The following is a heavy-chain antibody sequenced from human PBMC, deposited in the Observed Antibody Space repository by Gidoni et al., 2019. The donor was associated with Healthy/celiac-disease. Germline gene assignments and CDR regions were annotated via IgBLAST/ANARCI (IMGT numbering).Heavy chain of an antibody. CDR3: AREGLSGYCSSTSCSYWYFDL. CDR2: IYYSGST. J-gene: IGHJ2*01. CDR1: GRSISSYY. V-gene: IGHV4-59*01. D-gene: IGHD2-2*01. Sequence: VHLQESGPGLVKPSEPLSLTCTVSGRSISSYYWTWIRQPPGKGLEWIGYIYYSGSTNYNPALKSRVTISVDTSKNQFSLKLSSVTAADTAVYYCAREGLSGYCSSTSCSYWYFDLWGRGTLVTVSS.